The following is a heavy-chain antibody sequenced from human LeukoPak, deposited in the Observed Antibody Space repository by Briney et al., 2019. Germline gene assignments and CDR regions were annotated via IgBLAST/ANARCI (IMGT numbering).Heavy chain of an antibody. CDR3: ARAGGDSGYSYGFFVD. D-gene: IGHD5-18*01. CDR2: IIPIFGTA. V-gene: IGHV1-69*01. J-gene: IGHJ4*02. Sequence: SVKVSCTASGGTFSSYAISWVRQAPGQGLEWMGGIIPIFGTANYAQKFQGRVTITADESTSTAYMELSSLRSEDTAVYYCARAGGDSGYSYGFFVDWGQGTLVTVSS. CDR1: GGTFSSYA.